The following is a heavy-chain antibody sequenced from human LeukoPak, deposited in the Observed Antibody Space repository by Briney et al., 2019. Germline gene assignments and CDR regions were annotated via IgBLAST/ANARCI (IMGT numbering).Heavy chain of an antibody. CDR1: GYTLTELS. CDR3: AKDISLPPYSYGENFDY. V-gene: IGHV1-24*01. Sequence: ASVKVSCKVSGYTLTELSMHWVRQAPGKGLEWMGGFDPEDGETIYAQKFQGRVTMTEDTSTDTAYMELSSLRAEDTAVYYCAKDISLPPYSYGENFDYWGQGTLVTVSS. D-gene: IGHD5-18*01. J-gene: IGHJ4*02. CDR2: FDPEDGET.